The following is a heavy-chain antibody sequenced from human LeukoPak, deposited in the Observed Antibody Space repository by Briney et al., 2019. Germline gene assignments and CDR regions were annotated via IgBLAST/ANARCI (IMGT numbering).Heavy chain of an antibody. CDR1: GCPFTGYY. D-gene: IGHD3-22*01. CDR3: ARRGIYYYDSSGYYCDAFDI. CDR2: INPNSGGT. J-gene: IGHJ3*02. Sequence: ASVKVSCKASGCPFTGYYMHWVRRAPGQGLEWMGWINPNSGGTNYAQKFQGRVTMTRDTSISTAYMELSRLRSDDTAVYYCARRGIYYYDSSGYYCDAFDIWGQGTMVTVSS. V-gene: IGHV1-2*02.